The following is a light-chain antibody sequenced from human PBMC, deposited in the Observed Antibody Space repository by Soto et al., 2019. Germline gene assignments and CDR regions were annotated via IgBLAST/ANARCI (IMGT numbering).Light chain of an antibody. J-gene: IGKJ4*02. CDR3: KQRSNWPLT. CDR2: DAS. V-gene: IGKV3-11*01. Sequence: EIVLTQSPATLSLSPGERATLSCRASQSVSSFLAWYQQKPGQAPRLLIYDASNRATGIPARFSGSGSGTDFTLTISGLEPEDCAVYYCKQRSNWPLTFGGGTKGEIK. CDR1: QSVSSF.